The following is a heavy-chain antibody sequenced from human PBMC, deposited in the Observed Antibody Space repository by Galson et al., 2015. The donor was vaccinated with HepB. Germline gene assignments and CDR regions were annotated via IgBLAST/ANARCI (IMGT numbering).Heavy chain of an antibody. CDR1: GLTFSSYN. CDR3: VREGSGSYNVAFDI. Sequence: SLRLSCAASGLTFSSYNMNWVRQAPGKGLEWVSSISTSDSGSHTFYTDSLKGRFTISRDNAKNSLYLQMNSLKAEDTAVYYCVREGSGSYNVAFDIWGQGTMVTVSS. D-gene: IGHD1-26*01. J-gene: IGHJ3*02. CDR2: ISTSDSGSHT. V-gene: IGHV3-21*01.